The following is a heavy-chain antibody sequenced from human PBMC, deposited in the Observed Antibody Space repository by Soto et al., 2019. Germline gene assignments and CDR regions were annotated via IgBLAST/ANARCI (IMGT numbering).Heavy chain of an antibody. D-gene: IGHD2-21*02. J-gene: IGHJ3*01. CDR3: AKKGLGSLATYCSTGDCHYAFDL. CDR2: ISGGGDGT. V-gene: IGHV3-23*01. CDR1: GFTSMHYA. Sequence: EVQLLESGGGLVQPGGSLRLSCAASGFTSMHYAMSWVRQAPGQGLEWVSTISGGGDGTYYADSVKGRFTISRDNSRNTVYLQMNSLRADDTAVYYCAKKGLGSLATYCSTGDCHYAFDLWGQGTIVTVSS.